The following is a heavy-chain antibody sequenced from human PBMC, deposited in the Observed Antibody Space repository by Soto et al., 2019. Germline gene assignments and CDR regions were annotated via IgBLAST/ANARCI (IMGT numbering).Heavy chain of an antibody. V-gene: IGHV3-72*01. Sequence: EVQLVESGGGLVQPGGSLRLSCAASGFTFSDHYMDWVRQAPGKGLEWVGRSRNKANSYSTEYAASVKGRFTISRDESKNSLYLQMNSLKTENTALYYCARFSGSDTRVLDYRGQGTLVTVSS. J-gene: IGHJ4*02. CDR2: SRNKANSYST. CDR1: GFTFSDHY. CDR3: ARFSGSDTRVLDY. D-gene: IGHD1-26*01.